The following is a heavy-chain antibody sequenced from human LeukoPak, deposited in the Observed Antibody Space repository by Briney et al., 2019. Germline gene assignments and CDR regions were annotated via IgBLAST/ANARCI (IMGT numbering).Heavy chain of an antibody. CDR1: GGSISSSNW. CDR2: IYHSGST. D-gene: IGHD6-13*01. Sequence: SGTLSLTCTVSGGSISSSNWWSWVRQPPGKGLEWIGEIYHSGSTNYNPSLKSRVTISVDKSKNQFSLKLSSVTAADTAVYYCARGDSSSWYALSFDYWGQGTLVTVSS. J-gene: IGHJ4*02. V-gene: IGHV4-4*02. CDR3: ARGDSSSWYALSFDY.